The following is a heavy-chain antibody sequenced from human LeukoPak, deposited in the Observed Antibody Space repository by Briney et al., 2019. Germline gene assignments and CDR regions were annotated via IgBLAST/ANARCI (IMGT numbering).Heavy chain of an antibody. CDR1: GYTFTGYY. Sequence: ASVKVSCKASGYTFTGYYMHWVRQAPGQGLEWMGWINPNSGGTNYAQKLQGRVTMTTDTSTSTAYMELRSLRSDDTAVYYCARAHVESPVCYYYYMDVWGKGTTVTISS. CDR2: INPNSGGT. CDR3: ARAHVESPVCYYYYMDV. V-gene: IGHV1-2*02. J-gene: IGHJ6*03.